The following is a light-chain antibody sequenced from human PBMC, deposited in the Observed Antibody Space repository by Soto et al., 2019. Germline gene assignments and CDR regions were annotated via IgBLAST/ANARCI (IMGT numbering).Light chain of an antibody. Sequence: QSALTQPPSASGSPGQSVTIPCTGTSSDVGKYDYVSWFQHHSGKAPKLIIYEVSKRPSGVPDRFSGSKSGSTASLTVSGLQTEDEDDSYCNSYVAGSKVFGTGTKGTV. J-gene: IGLJ1*01. V-gene: IGLV2-8*01. CDR3: NSYVAGSKV. CDR1: SSDVGKYDY. CDR2: EVS.